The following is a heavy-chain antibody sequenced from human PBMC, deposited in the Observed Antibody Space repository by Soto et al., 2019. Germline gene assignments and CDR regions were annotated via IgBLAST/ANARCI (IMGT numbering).Heavy chain of an antibody. CDR1: GFSFSDYA. V-gene: IGHV3-23*01. D-gene: IGHD6-13*01. CDR3: AKRSPYSSGWYSPIFDY. Sequence: QTGGSLRLSCAASGFSFSDYAMSWVRQAPGKGLEWVSVISESGGSTHYADSVRGRFTVSRDNSKNSLSLRMNSLRDEDTAVYFCAKRSPYSSGWYSPIFDYWGQGALVTV. CDR2: ISESGGST. J-gene: IGHJ4*02.